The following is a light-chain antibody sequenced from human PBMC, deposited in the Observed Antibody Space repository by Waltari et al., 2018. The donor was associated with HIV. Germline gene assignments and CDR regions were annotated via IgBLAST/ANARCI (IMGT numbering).Light chain of an antibody. Sequence: SSELTQPPSVSVSPGQTATITCSGGKLGDKDTCWYQQRPGQSPVLVIYQDNKRPAGIPERCAGSNSENTATLTISGTQAMDEADYYWQAWDSSNVIFGGGTKLTVL. CDR1: KLGDKD. CDR3: QAWDSSNVI. V-gene: IGLV3-1*01. CDR2: QDN. J-gene: IGLJ2*01.